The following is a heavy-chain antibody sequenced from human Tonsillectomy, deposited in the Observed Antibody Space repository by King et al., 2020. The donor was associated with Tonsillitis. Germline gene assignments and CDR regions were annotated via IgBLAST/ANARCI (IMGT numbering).Heavy chain of an antibody. CDR2: ISGSGGST. J-gene: IGHJ4*02. V-gene: IGHV3-23*04. D-gene: IGHD5-18*01. Sequence: VQLVESGGGLVQPGGSLRLSCAASGFTFSSSAMAWVRQAPGKGLEWVFGISGSGGSTYYADSVKGRFTISRDNSKSTLYLQMNILGAEDTAPYYCAKVVSTAMVYYFDYWGQGTLVTVSS. CDR1: GFTFSSSA. CDR3: AKVVSTAMVYYFDY.